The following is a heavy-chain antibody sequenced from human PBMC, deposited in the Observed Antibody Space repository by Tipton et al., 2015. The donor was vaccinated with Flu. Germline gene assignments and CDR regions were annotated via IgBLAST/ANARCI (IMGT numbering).Heavy chain of an antibody. Sequence: TLSLTCTVSGGSISSGGYYWSWIRQHPGKGLEWIGNIYYSGSTYYNPSLKSRVTISVDTSKNQFSLKLSSVTAADTAVYYCARNGPQRGATPVDPRGQGTLVTGPS. D-gene: IGHD1-26*01. J-gene: IGHJ5*02. V-gene: IGHV4-31*03. CDR1: GGSISSGGYY. CDR2: IYYSGST. CDR3: ARNGPQRGATPVDP.